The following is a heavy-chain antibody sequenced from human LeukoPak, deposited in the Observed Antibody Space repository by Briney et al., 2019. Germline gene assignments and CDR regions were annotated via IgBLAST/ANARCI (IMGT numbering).Heavy chain of an antibody. CDR1: GGSISSYY. CDR2: IYYSGST. J-gene: IGHJ4*02. V-gene: IGHV4-59*08. Sequence: PSETLSLTCTVSGGSISSYYWSWIRQLPGKGREWIGYIYYSGSTNYNPSLKSRVTISVDRSKTQFSLKLSSVTAAATPCYYCARQTGYYDSSGYHKPSNFDYWGQGTLVTVSS. D-gene: IGHD3-22*01. CDR3: ARQTGYYDSSGYHKPSNFDY.